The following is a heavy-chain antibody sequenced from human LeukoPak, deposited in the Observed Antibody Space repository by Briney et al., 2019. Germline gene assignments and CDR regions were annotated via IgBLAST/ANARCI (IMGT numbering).Heavy chain of an antibody. CDR1: GGSLSGYY. CDR2: IYYTGTT. CDR3: ARDRRPAITAAGFDY. Sequence: SETLSLTCAVYGGSLSGYYWSWIRQPPGKGLEWIGYIYYTGTTHYNPSLKSRVTISVDTSKNQFSLRLTSVTAADTAVYYCARDRRPAITAAGFDYWGQGTLVTVSS. V-gene: IGHV4-59*01. J-gene: IGHJ4*02. D-gene: IGHD6-13*01.